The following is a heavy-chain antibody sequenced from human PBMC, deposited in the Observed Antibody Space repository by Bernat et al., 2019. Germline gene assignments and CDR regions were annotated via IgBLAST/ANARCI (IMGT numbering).Heavy chain of an antibody. Sequence: EVQLVESGGGLIQPGGSLRLSCAASGFTVSSNYMSWVRQAPGKGLEWLSYISSSGSTIYYAASVKGRFTISRDNAKNSLYLQINSLRAEDTAVYYCASEDRGTSYWGQGTLVTVSS. J-gene: IGHJ4*02. D-gene: IGHD3-16*01. CDR2: ISSSGSTI. CDR1: GFTVSSNY. V-gene: IGHV3-48*01. CDR3: ASEDRGTSY.